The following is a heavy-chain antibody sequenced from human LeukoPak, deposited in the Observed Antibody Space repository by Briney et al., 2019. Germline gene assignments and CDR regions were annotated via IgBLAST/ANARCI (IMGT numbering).Heavy chain of an antibody. CDR3: XXXXYYDSSGYYHYSL. J-gene: IGHJ4*02. CDR1: GGSISSSSYY. V-gene: IGHV4-39*07. Sequence: SETLSLTCTVSGGSISSSSYYWGWIRQPPGKGLEWIGSIYYSGSTYYNPSLKSRVTISVDTSKNQFSLKLSSVTAADTAVYXXXXXXYYDSSGYYHYSLWGQGTLVTVSS. CDR2: IYYSGST. D-gene: IGHD3-22*01.